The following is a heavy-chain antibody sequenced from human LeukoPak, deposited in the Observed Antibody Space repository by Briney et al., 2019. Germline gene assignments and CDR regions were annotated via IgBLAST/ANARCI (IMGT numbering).Heavy chain of an antibody. V-gene: IGHV4-39*07. CDR3: ASENRGNYYFDY. J-gene: IGHJ4*02. CDR2: MYYSGNT. D-gene: IGHD2/OR15-2a*01. CDR1: GGSISSSSYY. Sequence: SETLSLTCTVSGGSISSSSYYWGWIRQPPGKGLEWIGSMYYSGNTYYNPSLKSRVTISVDTSKNQFSLKLSSVTAADTAVYYCASENRGNYYFDYWGQGILVTVSS.